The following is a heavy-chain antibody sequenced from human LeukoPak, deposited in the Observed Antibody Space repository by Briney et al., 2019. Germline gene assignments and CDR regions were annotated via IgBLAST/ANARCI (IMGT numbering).Heavy chain of an antibody. V-gene: IGHV4-30-2*01. CDR3: ARGRRRGYSGYDPYQAPIDY. J-gene: IGHJ4*02. CDR2: IYHSGST. Sequence: PSQTLSLTCAVSGGSISSGGYSWSWIRQPPGKGLEWIGYIYHSGSTYYNPSLKSRVTISVDTSKNQFSLKLSSVTAADTAVYYCARGRRRGYSGYDPYQAPIDYWGQGTLVTVSS. CDR1: GGSISSGGYS. D-gene: IGHD5-12*01.